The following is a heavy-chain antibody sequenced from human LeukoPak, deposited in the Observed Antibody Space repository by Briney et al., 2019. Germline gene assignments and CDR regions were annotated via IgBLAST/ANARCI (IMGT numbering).Heavy chain of an antibody. J-gene: IGHJ1*01. D-gene: IGHD6-13*01. Sequence: PSETLSLTCTVSGGSISSYHWSWIRQPPGKGLEWIGYIDYSGSTIYNPSLKSRVTISVNTSKNQFSLQLSSVTAADTAVYYCARSGGLYTSTWYFHHWGQGTLVTVSS. V-gene: IGHV4-59*01. CDR3: ARSGGLYTSTWYFHH. CDR1: GGSISSYH. CDR2: IDYSGST.